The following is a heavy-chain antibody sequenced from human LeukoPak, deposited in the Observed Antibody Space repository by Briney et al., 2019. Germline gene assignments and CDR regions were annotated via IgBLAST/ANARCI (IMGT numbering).Heavy chain of an antibody. CDR3: ARDRCSSGSCYFDY. CDR1: GFTFSTYN. D-gene: IGHD2-15*01. J-gene: IGHJ4*02. CDR2: ISIDSSTI. V-gene: IGHV3-48*02. Sequence: GGSLRLSCVASGFTFSTYNMKGVRQAPGKGLGWGSHISIDSSTIYYADSVNGRFTISTDNAKNSLCLQMNSLRNEDTAVYYCARDRCSSGSCYFDYWGQGTLVTVSS.